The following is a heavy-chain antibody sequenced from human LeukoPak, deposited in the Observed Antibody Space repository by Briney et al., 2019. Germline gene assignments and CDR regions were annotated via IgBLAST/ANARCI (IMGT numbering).Heavy chain of an antibody. CDR1: GYTFTSYD. D-gene: IGHD3-22*01. V-gene: IGHV1-8*01. J-gene: IGHJ4*02. CDR2: MNPNSGNT. CDR3: ARGRYYYDSSGYYYFDY. Sequence: ASVEVSCKASGYTFTSYDINWVRQATGQGLEWMGWMNPNSGNTSYAQKFQGRVTMTRNTSISTAYMELSSLRSEDTAVYYCARGRYYYDSSGYYYFDYWGQGTLVTVSS.